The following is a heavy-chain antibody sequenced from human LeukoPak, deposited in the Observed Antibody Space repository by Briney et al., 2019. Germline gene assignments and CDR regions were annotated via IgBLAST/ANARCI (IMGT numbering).Heavy chain of an antibody. CDR2: INYSGST. CDR1: GGSISSGGNY. CDR3: ARNELISSNYYYYGMDV. J-gene: IGHJ6*02. V-gene: IGHV4-31*03. Sequence: SRTLSLTCTVSGGSISSGGNYWSWIRQNPGKGLEWIGYINYSGSTYYNSSLKSRVTISVDTSKNQFSLKLSSVTAADTAVYYCARNELISSNYYYYGMDVWGQGTTVTVSS.